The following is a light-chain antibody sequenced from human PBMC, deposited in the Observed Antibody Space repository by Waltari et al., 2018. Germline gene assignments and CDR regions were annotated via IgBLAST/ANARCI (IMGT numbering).Light chain of an antibody. V-gene: IGLV2-8*01. J-gene: IGLJ2*01. CDR3: SSYVANNNPV. CDR2: EVS. CDR1: SSDVGGYNF. Sequence: QSALTQPPSASGSPGQSVTISCTGTSSDVGGYNFVSWYKHHPGKAPRLIIYEVSELPSGGADRFSGSKSGNTASLTVSGLQAEDEADYYCSSYVANNNPVVGGGTKLTVL.